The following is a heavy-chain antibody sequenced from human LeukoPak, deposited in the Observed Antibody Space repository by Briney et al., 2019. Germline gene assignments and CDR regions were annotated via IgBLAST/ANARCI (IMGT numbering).Heavy chain of an antibody. CDR3: ARQHGSGSYYSRAIDY. V-gene: IGHV5-51*01. J-gene: IGHJ4*02. D-gene: IGHD3-10*01. CDR2: IYPGDSDT. CDR1: GYSFTTYW. Sequence: GESLKISCEPSGYSFTTYWIGWVRQMPGKGLEWMGIIYPGDSDTRYSPSFQGQVTISADKSINTAYLQWSSLKASDTAMYFCARQHGSGSYYSRAIDYWGQGTLVTVSS.